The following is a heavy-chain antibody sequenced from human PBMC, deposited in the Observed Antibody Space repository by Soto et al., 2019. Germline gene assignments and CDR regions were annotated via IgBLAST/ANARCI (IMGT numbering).Heavy chain of an antibody. CDR2: ISVSGGST. D-gene: IGHD2-2*01. CDR1: GFTFSIYA. J-gene: IGHJ6*02. CDR3: AKLERYQLLEDDYGMDV. Sequence: SLRLSCAASGFTFSIYAISWVRHAPGKGLEWVSAISVSGGSTYYADSVKGRFTISRDNSKKTLYLQMNSLRAEDTAVYYCAKLERYQLLEDDYGMDVWGQGTTVTVS. V-gene: IGHV3-23*01.